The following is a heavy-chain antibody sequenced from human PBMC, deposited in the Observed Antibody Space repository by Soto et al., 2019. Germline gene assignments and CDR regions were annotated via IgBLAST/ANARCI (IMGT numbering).Heavy chain of an antibody. J-gene: IGHJ6*03. CDR3: ARDGGGVWFGERGTPHYYYYYMDV. CDR1: GGSISSYY. CDR2: IYYSGST. V-gene: IGHV4-59*01. Sequence: PSETLSLTCTVSGGSISSYYWSWIRQPPGKGLEWIGYIYYSGSTNYNPSLKSRVTISVDTSKNQFSLKLSSVTAADTAVYYCARDGGGVWFGERGTPHYYYYYMDVWGKGTTVTVSS. D-gene: IGHD3-10*01.